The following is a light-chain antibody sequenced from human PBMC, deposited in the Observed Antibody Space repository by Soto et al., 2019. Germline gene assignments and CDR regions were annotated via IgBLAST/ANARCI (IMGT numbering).Light chain of an antibody. CDR3: QQYGSSTLRLT. V-gene: IGKV3-20*01. CDR2: GAS. J-gene: IGKJ4*01. CDR1: QSVTSNY. Sequence: EIVVTQSTGTLSLSPGERATLSCRASQSVTSNYLAWYQQKPGQAPRILIYGASSRATGIPDRFSGSGSGTDVTLTLSRLKPEDFAIYYCQQYGSSTLRLTFGGGTKVEIQ.